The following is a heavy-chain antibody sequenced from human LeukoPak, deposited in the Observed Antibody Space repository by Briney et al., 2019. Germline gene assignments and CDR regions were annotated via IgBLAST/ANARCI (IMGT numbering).Heavy chain of an antibody. CDR1: GFTFSSYG. CDR2: IWYDGSIK. Sequence: PGGSLRLSCAASGFTFSSYGMHWVRQAPGKGLEWVAVIWYDGSIKYYADSVKGRLTISRDNSQNTLYLQMNSLRAEDTAVYYCARRNLDAFDIWGQRTIHTVSS. J-gene: IGHJ3*02. D-gene: IGHD1-14*01. V-gene: IGHV3-33*01. CDR3: ARRNLDAFDI.